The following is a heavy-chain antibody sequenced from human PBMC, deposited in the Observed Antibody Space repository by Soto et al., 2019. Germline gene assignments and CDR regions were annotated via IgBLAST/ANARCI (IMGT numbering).Heavy chain of an antibody. J-gene: IGHJ4*02. D-gene: IGHD6-6*01. CDR3: ARISLGSSSVFDY. CDR1: GGSFSGYY. V-gene: IGHV4-34*01. CDR2: INHSGST. Sequence: SETLSLTCAVYGGSFSGYYWSWIRQPPGKGLEWIGEINHSGSTNYNPSLKSRVTISVDTSKNQFSLKLSSVTAADTAVYYCARISLGSSSVFDYWGQGTLVTVSS.